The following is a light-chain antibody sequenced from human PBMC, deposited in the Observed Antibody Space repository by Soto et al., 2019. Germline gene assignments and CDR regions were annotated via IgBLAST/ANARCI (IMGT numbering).Light chain of an antibody. CDR1: QSFSRSF. CDR3: QQYATSPIT. CDR2: GAS. J-gene: IGKJ5*01. V-gene: IGKV3-20*01. Sequence: EIVLTQSPGTLSLSPGERATLSCRASQSFSRSFLAWYQQKPGQAPRLLLYGASSRATGIPDRFSGSGSGTDFTLSIASLEPEDFAVYFYQQYATSPITFGHGTRLEIK.